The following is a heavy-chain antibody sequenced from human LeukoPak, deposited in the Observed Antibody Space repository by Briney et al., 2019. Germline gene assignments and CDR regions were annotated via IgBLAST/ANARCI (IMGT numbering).Heavy chain of an antibody. V-gene: IGHV4-38-2*02. CDR3: ARHKDYYYSYMDV. CDR1: GYSISSGYY. CDR2: IYYSGST. J-gene: IGHJ6*03. Sequence: SETLSLTCTVSGYSISSGYYWGWIRQPPGKGLEWIGTIYYSGSTYYNPSLTSRVTISVDTSKNQFSLKLSSVTAADTAVYYCARHKDYYYSYMDVWGKGTTVTISS.